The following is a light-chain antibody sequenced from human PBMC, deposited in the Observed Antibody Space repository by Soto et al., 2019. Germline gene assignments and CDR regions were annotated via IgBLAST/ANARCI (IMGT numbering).Light chain of an antibody. CDR1: QSVSSN. J-gene: IGKJ1*01. Sequence: EIVMTQSPATLSVSPGERATLSCRASQSVSSNLAWYQQKPGQAPRLLIYGASTRATGIPARFSGSGSGTEFTLTFSSLTSEDFAVYYCQQYNNWPPWTFGQGTKVEIK. CDR3: QQYNNWPPWT. V-gene: IGKV3-15*01. CDR2: GAS.